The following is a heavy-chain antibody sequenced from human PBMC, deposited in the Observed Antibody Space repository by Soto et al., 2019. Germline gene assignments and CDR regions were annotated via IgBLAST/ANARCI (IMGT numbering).Heavy chain of an antibody. CDR2: IKSKTDGGTT. J-gene: IGHJ6*02. CDR1: GFTFSNAW. D-gene: IGHD3-22*01. Sequence: GGSLRLSCAASGFTFSNAWMNWVRQAPGKGLEWVGRIKSKTDGGTTDYAAPVKGRFTISRDDSKNTLYLQMNSLKTEDTAVYYCTTYYDSSVPYYYYGMDVWGQGTTVTVSS. V-gene: IGHV3-15*07. CDR3: TTYYDSSVPYYYYGMDV.